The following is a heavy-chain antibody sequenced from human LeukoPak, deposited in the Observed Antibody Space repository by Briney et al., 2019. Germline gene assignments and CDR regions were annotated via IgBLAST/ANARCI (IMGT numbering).Heavy chain of an antibody. J-gene: IGHJ6*03. Sequence: SETLSLTCSVSGGSISSYYWSWIRQPPGRGLEWIGYIYYSGRTSYNPSLKSRVTISVDTSKNQFSLQLSSVTAADTAVYYCARVVIVPYYYYYYMDVWGKGTTVTISS. CDR3: ARVVIVPYYYYYYMDV. D-gene: IGHD3-22*01. CDR1: GGSISSYY. V-gene: IGHV4-59*01. CDR2: IYYSGRT.